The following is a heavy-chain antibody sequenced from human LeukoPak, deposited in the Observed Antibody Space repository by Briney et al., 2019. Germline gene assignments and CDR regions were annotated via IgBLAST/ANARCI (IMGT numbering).Heavy chain of an antibody. CDR2: IHYTGSTNTGST. V-gene: IGHV4-59*01. Sequence: SETLSLTCTVPGDSFTAYYWTFIRQPPGKGLQWIAYIHYTGSTNTGSTSYNPSLQGRVTISVDASKKQFSLRLNSVTAADTAVYYCARGLWYYYAFDIWGQGTMATVSS. D-gene: IGHD2/OR15-2a*01. CDR1: GDSFTAYY. CDR3: ARGLWYYYAFDI. J-gene: IGHJ3*02.